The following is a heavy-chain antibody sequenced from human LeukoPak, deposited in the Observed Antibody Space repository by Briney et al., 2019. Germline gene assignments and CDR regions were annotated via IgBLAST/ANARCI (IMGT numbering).Heavy chain of an antibody. CDR3: AKDDAWLQFGE. CDR1: GFTFSSYW. J-gene: IGHJ4*02. D-gene: IGHD5-24*01. CDR2: ISPRGDIT. V-gene: IGHV3-23*01. Sequence: PSGGSLRLSCAASGFTFSSYWMSWVRQAPGKGLEWVSGISPRGDITYYADSVKGRFTISRDNSKNTLYLEVISLTVEDTAVYYCAKDDAWLQFGEWSQGTLVTVSS.